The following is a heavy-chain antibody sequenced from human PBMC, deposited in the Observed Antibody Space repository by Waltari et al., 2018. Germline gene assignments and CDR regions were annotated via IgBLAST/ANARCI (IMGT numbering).Heavy chain of an antibody. D-gene: IGHD3-16*01. CDR2: IWYDGSNK. Sequence: QVQLVESGGGVVQPGRSLRLSCAASGFTFSSYGMHWVRQAPGKGLEWVAVIWYDGSNKYYADSVKGRFTISRDNSKNTLYLQMNSLRAEDTAVYYCARDRLGGARGMDVWGQGTTVTVSS. CDR3: ARDRLGGARGMDV. J-gene: IGHJ6*02. V-gene: IGHV3-33*01. CDR1: GFTFSSYG.